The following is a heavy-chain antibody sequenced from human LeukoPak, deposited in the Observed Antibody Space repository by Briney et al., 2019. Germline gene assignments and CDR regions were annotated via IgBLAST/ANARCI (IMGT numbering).Heavy chain of an antibody. CDR2: ISSSSSYI. Sequence: GGSLRLSCAASGFTFSSYSMNWARQAPGKGLEWVSSISSSSSYIYYADSVKGRFTISRDNAKNSLYLQMNSLRAEDTAVYYCARDYSGSSNHLFDYWGQGTLVTVSS. CDR1: GFTFSSYS. J-gene: IGHJ4*02. V-gene: IGHV3-21*01. D-gene: IGHD1-26*01. CDR3: ARDYSGSSNHLFDY.